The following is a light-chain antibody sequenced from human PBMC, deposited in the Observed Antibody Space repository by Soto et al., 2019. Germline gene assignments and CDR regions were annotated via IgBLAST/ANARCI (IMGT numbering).Light chain of an antibody. CDR2: SNN. CDR3: AAWDDSLNGVV. Sequence: QSVLTQPPSASGTPGQRVTISCSGSSSNIGSNTVNWYQQLPGTAPKLLIYSNNHRPSGVPDRFSGSKSGTSDSLAISGLQSEDEAEYYCAAWDDSLNGVVFGGGTELTVL. J-gene: IGLJ2*01. V-gene: IGLV1-44*01. CDR1: SSNIGSNT.